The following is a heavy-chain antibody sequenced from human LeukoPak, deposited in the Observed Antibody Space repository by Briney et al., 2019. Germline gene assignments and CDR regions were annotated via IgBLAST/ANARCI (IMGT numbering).Heavy chain of an antibody. Sequence: SETLSLTCTVSGGSISSSSYYWGWIRQPPGKGLEWIGSIYYSGSTYYNPSLKSRVTISVDTSKNQFSLKLSSVTAADTAVYYCARHGSSFDDYYYYMDVWGKGTTVTVSS. CDR1: GGSISSSSYY. V-gene: IGHV4-39*01. CDR2: IYYSGST. D-gene: IGHD6-13*01. J-gene: IGHJ6*03. CDR3: ARHGSSFDDYYYYMDV.